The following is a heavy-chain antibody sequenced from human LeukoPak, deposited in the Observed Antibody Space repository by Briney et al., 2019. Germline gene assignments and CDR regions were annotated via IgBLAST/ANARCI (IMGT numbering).Heavy chain of an antibody. CDR1: GFTFSSYA. Sequence: QAGGSLRLSCAASGFTFSSYAMSWVRQAPGKGLEWVSAISGSGGSTYYADSVKGRFTISRDNSKNTLYLQMNSLRAEDTAVYYCARRLYGYALPDYWGQGTLVTVSS. D-gene: IGHD5-18*01. CDR3: ARRLYGYALPDY. J-gene: IGHJ4*02. V-gene: IGHV3-23*01. CDR2: ISGSGGST.